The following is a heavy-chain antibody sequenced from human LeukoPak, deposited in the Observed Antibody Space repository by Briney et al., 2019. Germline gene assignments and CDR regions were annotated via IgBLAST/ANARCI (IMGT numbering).Heavy chain of an antibody. CDR3: ARRVPYFDY. CDR2: ISGSSSYI. V-gene: IGHV3-21*01. CDR1: GFTFSDYS. J-gene: IGHJ4*02. Sequence: GGSLRLSCAASGFTFSDYSMTWVRQAPGKGLEWVSSISGSSSYIYYADSLKGRFTISRDNAKNSLFLQMNSLRAEDTAVYHCARRVPYFDYWGQGALVTVSS. D-gene: IGHD4/OR15-4a*01.